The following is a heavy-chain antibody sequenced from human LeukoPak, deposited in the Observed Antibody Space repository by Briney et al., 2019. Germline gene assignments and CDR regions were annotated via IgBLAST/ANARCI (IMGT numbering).Heavy chain of an antibody. D-gene: IGHD3-3*01. V-gene: IGHV1-2*06. CDR3: ARVRSGSYYAPNFDF. Sequence: GASVKVSCKASGYTFTCYYMHWVRQAPGQGLEGRGRINPNSGATNYAQKFQGRVTMTRDTSISTAYMELSSLRSDDTAVYYCARVRSGSYYAPNFDFWGQGTLVTVSS. J-gene: IGHJ4*02. CDR2: INPNSGAT. CDR1: GYTFTCYY.